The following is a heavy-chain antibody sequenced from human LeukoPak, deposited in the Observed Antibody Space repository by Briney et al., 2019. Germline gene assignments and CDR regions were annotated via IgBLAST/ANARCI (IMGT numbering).Heavy chain of an antibody. CDR2: ISSSSSYI. Sequence: GGSLRLSCAASGFTFSSYSMNWVRQAPGKGLEWVSSISSSSSYIYYADSVKGRFTISRDNAKNSLYLQMNSLRAEDTAVYYCASEKEQWMEPNAFDIWGQGTMVTVSS. J-gene: IGHJ3*02. V-gene: IGHV3-21*01. CDR3: ASEKEQWMEPNAFDI. CDR1: GFTFSSYS. D-gene: IGHD6-19*01.